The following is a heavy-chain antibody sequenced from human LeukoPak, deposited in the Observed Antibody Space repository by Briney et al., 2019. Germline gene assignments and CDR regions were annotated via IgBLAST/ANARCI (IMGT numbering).Heavy chain of an antibody. CDR2: ISGSGGST. J-gene: IGHJ6*03. CDR3: AKVRPLRFLEWLPIGDMDV. Sequence: GGSLRLSCAASGFTFSSYAMSWVRQPPGKGLEWVSAISGSGGSTYYADSVKGRFTISRDNSKNTLYLQMNSLRAEDTAVYYCAKVRPLRFLEWLPIGDMDVWGKGTTVTVSS. V-gene: IGHV3-23*01. CDR1: GFTFSSYA. D-gene: IGHD3-3*01.